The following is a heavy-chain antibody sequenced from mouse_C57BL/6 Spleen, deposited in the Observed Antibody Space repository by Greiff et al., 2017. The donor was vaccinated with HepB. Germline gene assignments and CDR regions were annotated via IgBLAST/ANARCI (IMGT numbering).Heavy chain of an antibody. CDR2: IDPEDGET. V-gene: IGHV14-2*01. CDR1: GFNIKDYY. Sequence: EVKVEESGAELVKPGASVKLSCTASGFNIKDYYMHWVKQRTEQGLEWIGRIDPEDGETKYAPKFQGKATITADTSSNTAYLQLSSLTSEDTAVYYCARITTVVAKDYAMDYWGQGTSVTVSS. J-gene: IGHJ4*01. CDR3: ARITTVVAKDYAMDY. D-gene: IGHD1-1*01.